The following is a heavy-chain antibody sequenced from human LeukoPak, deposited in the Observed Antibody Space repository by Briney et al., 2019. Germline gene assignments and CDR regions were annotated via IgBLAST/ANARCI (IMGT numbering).Heavy chain of an antibody. J-gene: IGHJ4*02. CDR1: GFTFSSYA. D-gene: IGHD6-6*01. CDR3: ARDPYSSSSSAY. Sequence: GGSLRLSCAASGFTFSSYAMSWVRQAPGKGLEWVSHINNNGGSTSYADSVKGRFTISRDNSKNTLYVQLNSLRAEDTAVYYCARDPYSSSSSAYWGQGTLVTVSS. V-gene: IGHV3-23*05. CDR2: INNNGGST.